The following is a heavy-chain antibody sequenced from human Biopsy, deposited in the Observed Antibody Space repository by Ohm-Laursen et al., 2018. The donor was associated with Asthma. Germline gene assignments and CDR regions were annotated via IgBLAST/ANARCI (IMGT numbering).Heavy chain of an antibody. Sequence: RISCKASGDSLGSFINYAISWVRQAPRQGLEWMGGLIPVLGTADYAPMFEGRVTITADESTSTAYLELTSMRFEDTAVYYCARGYSGTDRIVYYYSGMEVWGQGTTVTVSS. D-gene: IGHD5-12*01. V-gene: IGHV1-69*01. J-gene: IGHJ6*02. CDR3: ARGYSGTDRIVYYYSGMEV. CDR2: LIPVLGTA. CDR1: GDSLGSFINYA.